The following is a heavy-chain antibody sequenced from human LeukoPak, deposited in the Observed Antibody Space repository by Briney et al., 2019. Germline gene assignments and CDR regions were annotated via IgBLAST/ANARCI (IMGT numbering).Heavy chain of an antibody. CDR3: ARDKGTSYLSSFDY. CDR1: GFTFSDYF. Sequence: GGSLRLSCAASGFTFSDYFMSWIRQGPGKGLEWVSHIDSSGTIYYADSVKGRFTISRDNSKNTLYLQMNSLRAADTAVYYCARDKGTSYLSSFDYWGQGTLVTVSS. D-gene: IGHD6-6*01. CDR2: IDSSGTI. V-gene: IGHV3-66*03. J-gene: IGHJ4*02.